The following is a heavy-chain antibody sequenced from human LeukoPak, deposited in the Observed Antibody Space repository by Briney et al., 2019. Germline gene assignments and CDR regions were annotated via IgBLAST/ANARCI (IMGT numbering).Heavy chain of an antibody. CDR2: IYYSGST. CDR3: ARLPRWLQSNDAFDI. J-gene: IGHJ3*02. V-gene: IGHV4-59*08. D-gene: IGHD5-12*01. CDR1: GGSISSYY. Sequence: SETLSLTCTVSGGSISSYYWSWIRQPPGEGLEWIGYIYYSGSTNYNPSLKSRVTISVDTSKNQFSLKLSSVTAADTAVYYCARLPRWLQSNDAFDIWGQGTMVTVSS.